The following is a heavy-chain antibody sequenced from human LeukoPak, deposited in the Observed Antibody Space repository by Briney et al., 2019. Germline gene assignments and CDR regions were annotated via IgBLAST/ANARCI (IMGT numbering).Heavy chain of an antibody. CDR2: ISYDGSNK. Sequence: GGSLRLSCAASGLTFSSYAMHWVRQAPGKGLEWVAVISYDGSNKYYADSVKGRFTISRDNSKNTLYLQMNSLRAEDTAVYYCARGSPHYYDSSGSFDYWGQGTLVTVSS. V-gene: IGHV3-30-3*01. CDR1: GLTFSSYA. CDR3: ARGSPHYYDSSGSFDY. J-gene: IGHJ4*02. D-gene: IGHD3-22*01.